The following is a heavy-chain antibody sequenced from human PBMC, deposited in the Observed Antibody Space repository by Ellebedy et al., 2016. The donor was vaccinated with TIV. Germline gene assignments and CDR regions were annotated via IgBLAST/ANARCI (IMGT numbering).Heavy chain of an antibody. V-gene: IGHV4-4*09. Sequence: SETLPLTCTVSGGSISGYYWSWFRQPPGKGLEWIAYIYSSGGPKYNPSLESRVTISVDAPKNQFSLKLKSVTAADTAVYYCARAWERYSVDWFDPWGQGTLVTVSS. CDR1: GGSISGYY. CDR3: ARAWERYSVDWFDP. CDR2: IYSSGGP. J-gene: IGHJ5*02. D-gene: IGHD1-26*01.